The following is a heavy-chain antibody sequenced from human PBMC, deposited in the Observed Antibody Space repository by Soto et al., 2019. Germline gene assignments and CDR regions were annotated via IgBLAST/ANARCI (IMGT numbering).Heavy chain of an antibody. CDR2: ISGYNGHT. V-gene: IGHV1-18*01. Sequence: ASVKVSCKASGYSFTSYAIHWVRQAPGQGLEWMGWISGYNGHTKYAQKFQGRVTMTTDTSTSTVYMDLRSLRSDDTAVYYCAREGEMPYYYYGLDVWGQGTTVTVSS. D-gene: IGHD3-16*01. CDR3: AREGEMPYYYYGLDV. CDR1: GYSFTSYA. J-gene: IGHJ6*02.